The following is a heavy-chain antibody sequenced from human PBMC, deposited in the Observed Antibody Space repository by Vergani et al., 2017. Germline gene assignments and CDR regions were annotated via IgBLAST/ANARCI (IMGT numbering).Heavy chain of an antibody. D-gene: IGHD2-2*01. Sequence: EVQLVEPGGGLVQLGGPLTLPCAASGFPFSIYGMNWVRQAPGTGLEWVSYISGSSSDISYADSVKGRFTISRDNAKNPLYLQMNSLRAEVTALYYCARAEYQLPYHYWSQGTLVTVSS. V-gene: IGHV3-48*01. CDR2: ISGSSSDI. CDR1: GFPFSIYG. CDR3: ARAEYQLPYHY. J-gene: IGHJ4*02.